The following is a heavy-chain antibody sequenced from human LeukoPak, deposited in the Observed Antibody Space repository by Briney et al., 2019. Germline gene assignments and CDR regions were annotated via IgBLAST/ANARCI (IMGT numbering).Heavy chain of an antibody. D-gene: IGHD6-19*01. CDR2: ISGSGGST. CDR3: ARILQWLGMYYFDY. Sequence: GGSLRLSCAASGFTFSSYAMSWVRQAPGKGLEWVSAISGSGGSTYYADSVKGRFTISRDNSKNTLYLQMNSLRAEDTAVYYCARILQWLGMYYFDYWGQGTLVTVSS. V-gene: IGHV3-23*01. J-gene: IGHJ4*02. CDR1: GFTFSSYA.